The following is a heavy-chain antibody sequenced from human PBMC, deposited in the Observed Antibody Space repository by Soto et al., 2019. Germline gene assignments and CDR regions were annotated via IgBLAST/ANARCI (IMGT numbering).Heavy chain of an antibody. CDR1: GFTFSSYG. CDR3: AKVRVKDYYYYAMDV. D-gene: IGHD4-4*01. V-gene: IGHV3-30*18. CDR2: MSNDGTSR. J-gene: IGHJ6*02. Sequence: HPGGSLRLSCAASGFTFSSYGMHWVRQAPGKGLEWVAVMSNDGTSRFYADSVKGRFTISRDNSKNTLYLQMNSLRAEDTAIYYCAKVRVKDYYYYAMDVWGQGTTVTAP.